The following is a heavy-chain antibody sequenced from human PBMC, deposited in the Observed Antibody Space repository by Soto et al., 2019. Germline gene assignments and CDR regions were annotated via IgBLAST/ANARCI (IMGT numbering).Heavy chain of an antibody. CDR1: GFTFSNAW. V-gene: IGHV3-15*07. Sequence: EVQLVESWGGLVKPGGSLRLSCAASGFTFSNAWMNWVRQAPGKGLEWVGRIKSKTDGGTTDYAAPVKGRFTISRDDSKNTLYLQMNSLKTEDTAVYYCTTGLVKGRGAFDIWGQGTMVTVSS. CDR2: IKSKTDGGTT. D-gene: IGHD2-21*01. CDR3: TTGLVKGRGAFDI. J-gene: IGHJ3*02.